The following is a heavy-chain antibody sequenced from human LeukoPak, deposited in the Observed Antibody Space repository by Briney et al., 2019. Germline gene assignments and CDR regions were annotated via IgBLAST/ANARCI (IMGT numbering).Heavy chain of an antibody. CDR1: GFTFSSYG. V-gene: IGHV3-30*03. J-gene: IGHJ4*02. CDR3: TTDPMIEDY. Sequence: GGSLRLSCAASGFTFSSYGMHWVRQAPGKGLEWVAVISYDGSNKYYADSVKGRFTISRDNSKNTLYLQMNSLKTEDTAVYYCTTDPMIEDYWGQGTLVTVSS. CDR2: ISYDGSNK. D-gene: IGHD3-22*01.